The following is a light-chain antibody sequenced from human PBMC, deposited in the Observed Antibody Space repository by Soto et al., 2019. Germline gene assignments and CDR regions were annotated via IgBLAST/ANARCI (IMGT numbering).Light chain of an antibody. CDR3: QQYAVYPYT. CDR1: QSIGSW. Sequence: DIQMTQSPSTLSASVGDRVTITCRASQSIGSWLAWYQQKPGKAPNLLIYKASSLESGVPSRFSGSGSGTEFTLTISSLQPDDFATYYCQQYAVYPYTFGQGTKLEIK. V-gene: IGKV1-5*03. CDR2: KAS. J-gene: IGKJ2*01.